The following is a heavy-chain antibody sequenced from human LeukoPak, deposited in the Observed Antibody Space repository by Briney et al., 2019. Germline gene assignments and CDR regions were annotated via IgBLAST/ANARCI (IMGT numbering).Heavy chain of an antibody. CDR2: IYYSGST. Sequence: SETLSLTCTVSGGSISSYYWSWIRQPPGKGLEWIGYIYYSGSTNYNPSLKSRVTISVGTSKNQFSLKLSSVTAADTAVYYCARGRYDYFGIRGADSFDIWGQGTMVTVSS. J-gene: IGHJ3*02. D-gene: IGHD5-12*01. V-gene: IGHV4-59*01. CDR3: ARGRYDYFGIRGADSFDI. CDR1: GGSISSYY.